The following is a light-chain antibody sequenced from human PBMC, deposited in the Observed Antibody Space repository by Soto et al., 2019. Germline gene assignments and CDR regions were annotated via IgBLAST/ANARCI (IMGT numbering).Light chain of an antibody. CDR1: SSDVGGYNY. V-gene: IGLV2-8*01. J-gene: IGLJ3*02. CDR3: SSYAGSNNWV. CDR2: EVS. Sequence: QPASVSGSPGQSITISCTGTSSDVGGYNYVSWYQQHPGKAPKLMIYEVSKRPSGVPDRFSGSKSGNTASLTVSGLQAEDEADYYCSSYAGSNNWVFGGGTQLTVL.